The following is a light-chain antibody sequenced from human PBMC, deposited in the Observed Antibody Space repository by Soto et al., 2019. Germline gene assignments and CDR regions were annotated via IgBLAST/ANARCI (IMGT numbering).Light chain of an antibody. CDR1: SSNIGSNT. V-gene: IGLV1-44*01. CDR3: GTWDDSLNSYV. J-gene: IGLJ1*01. CDR2: SNN. Sequence: QSVLTQPPSVSGTPAQRVTISCSGSSSNIGSNTVNCYQQLPGAAPRLLIYSNNQRPSGVPDRFSGSKSGTSASLAISGLQSEDEADYYCGTWDDSLNSYVFGTGTKVTVL.